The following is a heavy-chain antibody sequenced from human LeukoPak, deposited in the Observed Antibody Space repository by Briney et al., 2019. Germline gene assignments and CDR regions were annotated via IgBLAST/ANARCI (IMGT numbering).Heavy chain of an antibody. CDR2: ISAYNANT. J-gene: IGHJ3*02. V-gene: IGHV1-18*01. CDR3: ARFTSLDVYAFDI. D-gene: IGHD1-1*01. Sequence: ASVKVSCKASGYTFNRYGISCVRRAPGQGLEWMGWISAYNANTNYAQKLQGRVTMTTDTSTSTAHMELRGLRSDDTAVYYCARFTSLDVYAFDIWGQGTMVTVSS. CDR1: GYTFNRYG.